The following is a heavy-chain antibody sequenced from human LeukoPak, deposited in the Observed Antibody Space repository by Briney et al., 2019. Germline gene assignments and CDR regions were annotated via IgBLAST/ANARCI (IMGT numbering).Heavy chain of an antibody. CDR2: IRSSHSCV. CDR3: ARDRYYYDSSDYYPDAFDI. D-gene: IGHD3-22*01. V-gene: IGHV3-21*01. Sequence: GGSLRLSCAASGFTFSSYTMNWVRLAPGKGLEWVSSIRSSHSCVYYADSVKGRFTISRDNAKSSLYLQMNGLRAEDTAVYYCARDRYYYDSSDYYPDAFDIWGQGTMVTVSS. CDR1: GFTFSSYT. J-gene: IGHJ3*02.